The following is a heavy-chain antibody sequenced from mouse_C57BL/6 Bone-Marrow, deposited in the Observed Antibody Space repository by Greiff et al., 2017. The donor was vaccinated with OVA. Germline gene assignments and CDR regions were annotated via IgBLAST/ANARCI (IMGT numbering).Heavy chain of an antibody. V-gene: IGHV3-6*01. J-gene: IGHJ3*02. Sequence: EVQLLESGPGLVKPSQSLSLTCSVTGYSITSGYYWNWIRQFPGNKLEWMGYISYDGSNNYNPSLKNRISITRDTSKNQFFLKLNSVTTEDTATYYCAKLLRWGQGTLVTVSA. CDR2: ISYDGSN. CDR3: AKLLR. D-gene: IGHD1-1*01. CDR1: GYSITSGYY.